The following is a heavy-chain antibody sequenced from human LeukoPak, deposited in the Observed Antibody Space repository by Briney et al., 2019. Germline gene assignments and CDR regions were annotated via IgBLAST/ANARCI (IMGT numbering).Heavy chain of an antibody. V-gene: IGHV1-8*02. J-gene: IGHJ4*02. D-gene: IGHD3-22*01. CDR3: ARGRYDSSGYYFDY. CDR2: MNPNSGNT. CDR1: GYTFTSYD. Sequence: ASVKVPCKASGYTFTSYDINWVRQATGQGLEWMGWMNPNSGNTGYAQKFQGRVTMTRNTSISTAYMELSSLRSEDTAVYYCARGRYDSSGYYFDYWGQGTLVTVSS.